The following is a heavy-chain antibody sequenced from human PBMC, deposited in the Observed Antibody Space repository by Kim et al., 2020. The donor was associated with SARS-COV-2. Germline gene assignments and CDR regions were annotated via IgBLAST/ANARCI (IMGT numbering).Heavy chain of an antibody. J-gene: IGHJ3*02. CDR3: AKDNYDAFDI. V-gene: IGHV3-9*01. Sequence: IGYADLVKGRFPISRDNDKTTMYLQMNRLRAEDTDLYYCAKDNYDAFDIWGQGTMVTVSS. CDR2: I.